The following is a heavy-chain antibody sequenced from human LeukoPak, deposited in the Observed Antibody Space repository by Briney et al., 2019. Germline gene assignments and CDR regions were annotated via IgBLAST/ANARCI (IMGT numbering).Heavy chain of an antibody. CDR3: ARPSDHYYYYFYMDV. CDR2: IHYDSSTE. J-gene: IGHJ6*03. Sequence: GGSLRLSCAASGFAFSSYGMHWVRQAPGKGLEWVAYIHYDSSTEDYADSVKGRFTISRDNSENTLYLQMNSLRIEDAGVYYCARPSDHYYYYFYMDVWGQGTTVTVSS. V-gene: IGHV3-30*02. CDR1: GFAFSSYG.